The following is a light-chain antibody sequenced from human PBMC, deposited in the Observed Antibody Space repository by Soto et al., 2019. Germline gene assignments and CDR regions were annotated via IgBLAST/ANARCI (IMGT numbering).Light chain of an antibody. CDR3: QQYGSWT. CDR2: GTF. V-gene: IGKV3-20*01. J-gene: IGKJ1*01. CDR1: ETISSDK. Sequence: EIVLTQSPGTLSVSPGERATLSCRASETISSDKLAWYQQKPGQPPSLLIYGTFSRATGIPDRLSGSGSGTDFTLTISRLEPEDSAIYYCQQYGSWTFGQGTKVEI.